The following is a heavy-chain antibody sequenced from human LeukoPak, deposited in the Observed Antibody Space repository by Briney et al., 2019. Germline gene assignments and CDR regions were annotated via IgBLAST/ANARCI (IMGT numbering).Heavy chain of an antibody. CDR1: GGTFSSYA. J-gene: IGHJ1*01. Sequence: SVNVSCKASGGTFSSYAISWVRQAPGQGLEWMGGIIPIFGTAKYAQKFQGRVTITADESTSTAYMELSSLRSEDTAVYYCARDSSEFRSLIPHWGQGTLVTVSS. CDR3: ARDSSEFRSLIPH. D-gene: IGHD2-21*01. CDR2: IIPIFGTA. V-gene: IGHV1-69*13.